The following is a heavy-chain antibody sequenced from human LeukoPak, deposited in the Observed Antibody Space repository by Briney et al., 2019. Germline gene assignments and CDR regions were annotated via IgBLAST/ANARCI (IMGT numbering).Heavy chain of an antibody. CDR1: GFIISSSA. CDR3: AKTGVSGTRGPSDY. V-gene: IGHV3-23*01. CDR2: ISVGDYNT. J-gene: IGHJ4*02. D-gene: IGHD1-7*01. Sequence: GGSLRLSCAASGFIISSSAMSWVRQAPGKGLEWVSTISVGDYNTYYADSVRGRFTISRDNSKNTLRLQMNSLRAEDTALYYCAKTGVSGTRGPSDYWGQGTLVTVSS.